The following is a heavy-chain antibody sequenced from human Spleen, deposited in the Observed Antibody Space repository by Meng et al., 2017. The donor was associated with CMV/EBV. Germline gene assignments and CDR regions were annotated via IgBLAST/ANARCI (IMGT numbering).Heavy chain of an antibody. CDR2: ISSSSSTI. CDR1: GFTFSSYS. V-gene: IGHV3-48*04. Sequence: GESLKISCAASGFTFSSYSMNWVRQAPGKGLEWVSYISSSSSTIYYADSVKGRFTISRDNAKNSLYLQMNSLRAEDTAVYYCARGGYDYVWGSYHQFDYWGQGTLVTVSS. CDR3: ARGGYDYVWGSYHQFDY. D-gene: IGHD3-16*02. J-gene: IGHJ4*02.